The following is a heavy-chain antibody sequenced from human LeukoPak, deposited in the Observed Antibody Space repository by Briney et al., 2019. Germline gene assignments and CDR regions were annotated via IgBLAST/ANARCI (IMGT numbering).Heavy chain of an antibody. CDR3: ASQVVAAPLDELDP. CDR2: INAGNGNT. CDR1: GYTFTRFA. Sequence: ASVKVSCKASGYTFTRFAMHWVRQAPGQRLEWMGWINAGNGNTKYSQKFQGRVTITRDTSASTAYMELSSLRSEDTAVYYCASQVVAAPLDELDPWGQGTLVTVSS. J-gene: IGHJ5*02. D-gene: IGHD2-15*01. V-gene: IGHV1-3*01.